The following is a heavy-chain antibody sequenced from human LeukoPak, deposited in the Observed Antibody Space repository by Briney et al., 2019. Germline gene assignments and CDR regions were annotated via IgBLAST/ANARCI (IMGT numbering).Heavy chain of an antibody. Sequence: PGGSLRLSCAASGFTFNIYWMSWVRLAPGKGLEWVANIKKDGSEKYYVDSVKGRFTISRDNAKNSLYLQMNSLKVEDTAVYYCAREGRESSGFDYWGQGTLATVSS. CDR2: IKKDGSEK. CDR3: AREGRESSGFDY. CDR1: GFTFNIYW. D-gene: IGHD6-19*01. J-gene: IGHJ4*02. V-gene: IGHV3-7*01.